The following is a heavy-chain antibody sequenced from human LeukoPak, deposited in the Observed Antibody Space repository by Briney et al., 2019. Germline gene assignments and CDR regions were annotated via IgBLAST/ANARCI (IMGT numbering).Heavy chain of an antibody. CDR3: ARVLRQCNLLNWFDP. V-gene: IGHV1-2*02. CDR2: INPNSGGT. D-gene: IGHD6-19*01. J-gene: IGHJ5*02. Sequence: VASVKVSCKASGYTFTGYYMHWLRQAPGQGLEWMGWINPNSGGTNYAQKFQGRVTMTRDTSISTAYMELSRLRSDDTAVYYCARVLRQCNLLNWFDPWGQGTLVTVSS. CDR1: GYTFTGYY.